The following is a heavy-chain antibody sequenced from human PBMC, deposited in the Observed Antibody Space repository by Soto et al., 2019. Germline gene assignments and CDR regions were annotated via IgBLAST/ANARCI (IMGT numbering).Heavy chain of an antibody. V-gene: IGHV1-18*04. CDR2: ISGYNGNT. CDR3: ARALVRYAIRDYAMDV. CDR1: GYTFTSYG. J-gene: IGHJ6*02. Sequence: ASVNVTCKASGYTFTSYGISWVRQAPGQGLEWMGWISGYNGNTKYAQRLQGRATMTTDTPTSTAYIALRSLRPDDTAVYYCARALVRYAIRDYAMDVWGQGTTVTVS. D-gene: IGHD2-8*01.